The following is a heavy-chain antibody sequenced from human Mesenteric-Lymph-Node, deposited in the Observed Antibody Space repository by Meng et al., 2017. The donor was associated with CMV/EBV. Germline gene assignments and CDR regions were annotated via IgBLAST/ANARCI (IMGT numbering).Heavy chain of an antibody. V-gene: IGHV3-21*01. J-gene: IGHJ6*02. D-gene: IGHD2-2*01. CDR3: ARDLGYCSSTSCYYYGMDV. CDR1: GFTFSSYS. Sequence: GESLKISCAASGFTFSSYSMNWVRQAPGKGLEWVSSISSSSSYIYYADSVKGRFTISRDNAKNSLYLQMNSLRAEDTAVYYCARDLGYCSSTSCYYYGMDVWGQGTTVTVSS. CDR2: ISSSSSYI.